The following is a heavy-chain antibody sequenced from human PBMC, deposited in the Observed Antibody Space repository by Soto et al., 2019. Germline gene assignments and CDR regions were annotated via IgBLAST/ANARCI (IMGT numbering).Heavy chain of an antibody. D-gene: IGHD3-10*01. V-gene: IGHV1-3*01. Sequence: GASVKVSCKGSGYTFTRYGMHWGGQAPGKRVEWMGWINAGNGNTKYSQKFQGRVTITRDTSASTAYMELRSLRSDDTAVYYCARGVGSGSYYNQYNWFDPWGQGTLVTVSS. CDR2: INAGNGNT. J-gene: IGHJ5*02. CDR1: GYTFTRYG. CDR3: ARGVGSGSYYNQYNWFDP.